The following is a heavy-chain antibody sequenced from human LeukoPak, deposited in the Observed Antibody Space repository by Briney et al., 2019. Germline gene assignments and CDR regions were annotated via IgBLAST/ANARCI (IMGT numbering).Heavy chain of an antibody. CDR3: AKVARSKTTVTTYFDY. CDR2: IIPIFGTA. Sequence: VASVKVSCKASGGTFSSYAISWVRQAPGQGLEWMGGIIPIFGTANYAQEFQGRVTITTDESTSTAYMELSSLRSEDTAVYYCAKVARSKTTVTTYFDYWGQGTLVTVSS. CDR1: GGTFSSYA. J-gene: IGHJ4*02. V-gene: IGHV1-69*05. D-gene: IGHD4-11*01.